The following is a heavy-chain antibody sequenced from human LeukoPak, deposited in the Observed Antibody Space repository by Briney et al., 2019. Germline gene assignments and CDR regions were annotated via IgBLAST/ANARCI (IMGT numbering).Heavy chain of an antibody. J-gene: IGHJ4*02. CDR2: ISGSGGST. CDR1: GFTFSSYA. D-gene: IGHD1-26*01. CDR3: ARGEIVGATTGVDY. Sequence: GGSLRLSCAASGFTFSSYAMSWVRQAPGKGLEWVSAISGSGGSTYYADSVKGRFTISRDNSKNTLYLQMNGLRAEDTAVYYCARGEIVGATTGVDYWGQGTLVTVSS. V-gene: IGHV3-23*01.